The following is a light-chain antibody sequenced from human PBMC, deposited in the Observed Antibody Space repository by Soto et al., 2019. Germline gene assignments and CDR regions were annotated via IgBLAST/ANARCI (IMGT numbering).Light chain of an antibody. CDR2: EVT. J-gene: IGLJ1*01. CDR1: GNDVGGYNY. V-gene: IGLV2-14*01. CDR3: SSYTSTSTYV. Sequence: QSALTQPASVSGSPGQSITISCTGTGNDVGGYNYVSWYQQHPGKAPKVMIYEVTKRPSGVSSRFSGSKSGNTASLTISGLQAEDEADYYCSSYTSTSTYVFGTGTKLTVL.